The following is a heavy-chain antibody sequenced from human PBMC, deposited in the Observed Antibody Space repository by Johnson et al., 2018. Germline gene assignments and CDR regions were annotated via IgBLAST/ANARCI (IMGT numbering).Heavy chain of an antibody. Sequence: VQLVESGGGLVQPGGSLRLSCVASGFTFSSYWMSWVRQAPGKGPEWAATIKQDGSEIYYVDSVKGRFTISRDNAKKSLYLQMRSLRGDDTAVYYCVRDKQVGPSHLDYWGQGVMVSVSS. CDR1: GFTFSSYW. CDR2: IKQDGSEI. D-gene: IGHD1-26*01. V-gene: IGHV3-7*01. J-gene: IGHJ4*02. CDR3: VRDKQVGPSHLDY.